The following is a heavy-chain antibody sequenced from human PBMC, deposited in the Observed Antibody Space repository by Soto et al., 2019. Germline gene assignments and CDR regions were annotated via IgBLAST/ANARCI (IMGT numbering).Heavy chain of an antibody. CDR2: INAGNGNT. CDR3: ARIGDSSSWWKDYYYYGMDV. CDR1: GYTFTSCA. J-gene: IGHJ6*02. Sequence: ASVKVSCKASGYTFTSCAMHWVRQAPGQRLEWMGWINAGNGNTKYSQKFQGRVTITRDTSASTAYMELSSLRSEDTAVYYCARIGDSSSWWKDYYYYGMDVWGQGTTVTVSS. D-gene: IGHD6-13*01. V-gene: IGHV1-3*01.